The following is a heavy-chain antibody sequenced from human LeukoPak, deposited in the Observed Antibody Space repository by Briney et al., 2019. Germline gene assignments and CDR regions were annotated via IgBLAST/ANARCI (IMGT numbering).Heavy chain of an antibody. J-gene: IGHJ4*02. Sequence: ASVKVSCKASEYTFTGYYMHWVRQAPGQGLEWMGWINPNSGGTDYAQRFQGRVTMTRDTSVSTSYMELSRLTSDDAAVYYCARHFSSSGRSDFDYWGQGTLVTVSS. D-gene: IGHD6-19*01. CDR1: EYTFTGYY. CDR2: INPNSGGT. CDR3: ARHFSSSGRSDFDY. V-gene: IGHV1-2*02.